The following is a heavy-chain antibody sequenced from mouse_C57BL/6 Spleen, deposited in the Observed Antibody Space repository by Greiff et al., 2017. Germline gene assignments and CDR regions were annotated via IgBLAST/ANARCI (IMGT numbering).Heavy chain of an antibody. Sequence: VQLQQSGAELVKPGASVKISCKASGYAFSSYWMNWVKQRPGKGLEWIGQIYPGDGDTNYNGKFKGKATLTADKSSSTAYMQLSSLTSEDSAVYFCARWEGSSYYFDYWGQGTTLTVSS. J-gene: IGHJ2*01. D-gene: IGHD1-1*01. V-gene: IGHV1-80*01. CDR3: ARWEGSSYYFDY. CDR2: IYPGDGDT. CDR1: GYAFSSYW.